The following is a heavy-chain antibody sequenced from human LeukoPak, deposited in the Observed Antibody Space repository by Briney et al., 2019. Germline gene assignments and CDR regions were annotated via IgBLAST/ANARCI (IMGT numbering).Heavy chain of an antibody. D-gene: IGHD2-2*01. J-gene: IGHJ6*03. CDR3: ARGELGYCSSTSCPYCYYYYMDV. CDR2: INSDGSST. CDR1: GFTFSSYW. Sequence: GGSLRLSCAASGFTFSSYWMHWVRQAPGKGLVWVSRINSDGSSTSYADSVKGRFTISRDNAKNTLYLQMNSLRAEDTAVYYCARGELGYCSSTSCPYCYYYYMDVWGKGTTVTVSS. V-gene: IGHV3-74*01.